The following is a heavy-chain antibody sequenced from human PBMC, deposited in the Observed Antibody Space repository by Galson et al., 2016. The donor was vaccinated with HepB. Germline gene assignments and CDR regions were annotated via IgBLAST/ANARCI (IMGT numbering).Heavy chain of an antibody. CDR3: AGLGREYGVPHRIDS. Sequence: SETLSLTCSVSGGSINNYFWSWIRQTPGKGLEWIGYIYSSGTTNYNPSLKSRVTISVDTSKNQFSLKLTSVTAADTAIYYCAGLGREYGVPHRIDSWGQGTLVTVSS. CDR1: GGSINNYF. CDR2: IYSSGTT. J-gene: IGHJ4*02. D-gene: IGHD3-16*01. V-gene: IGHV4-59*01.